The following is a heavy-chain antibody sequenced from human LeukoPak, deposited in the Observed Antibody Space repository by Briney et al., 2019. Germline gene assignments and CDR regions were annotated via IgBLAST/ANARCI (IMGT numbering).Heavy chain of an antibody. CDR1: GYTFTSYG. V-gene: IGHV7-4-1*02. D-gene: IGHD4-17*01. Sequence: ASVEVSCKASGYTFTSYGLNWVRQAPGQGLEWMGWINTNTGNPTYAQGFTGRFVFSLDTSVSTAYLQISSLKAEDTAVYYCARSVTPQYFQHWGQGTLVTVSS. CDR3: ARSVTPQYFQH. CDR2: INTNTGNP. J-gene: IGHJ1*01.